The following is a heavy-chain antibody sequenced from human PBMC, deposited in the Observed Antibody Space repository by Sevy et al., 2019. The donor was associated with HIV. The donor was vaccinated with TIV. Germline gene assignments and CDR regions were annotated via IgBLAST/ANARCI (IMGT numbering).Heavy chain of an antibody. V-gene: IGHV1-18*01. J-gene: IGHJ4*02. D-gene: IGHD2-2*01. CDR3: ARDKPKGVVIIPGSMWGGVDY. CDR2: ISAYSGDT. CDR1: GYTFKTYG. Sequence: ASVKVSCKTFGYTFKTYGISWVRQAPGQGLEWMGWISAYSGDTNFAQKFQGRVTMTTDTSTSTAYMEPSSLRSDDTAVYFCARDKPKGVVIIPGSMWGGVDYWGQGTVVTVSS.